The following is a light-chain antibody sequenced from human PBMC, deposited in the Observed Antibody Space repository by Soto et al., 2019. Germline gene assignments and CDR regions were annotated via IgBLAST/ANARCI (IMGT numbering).Light chain of an antibody. CDR1: QSIRSY. CDR2: AAS. J-gene: IGKJ1*01. CDR3: QQTYSSPRT. Sequence: DFQMTQSPSSLSASVGDRVTITCRASQSIRSYLNWFQQKPGKAPKLLIYAASSLQSGVPSRFSGSGSGTDFTLTISGLQPVDFATYFCQQTYSSPRTFGQGTKVEIK. V-gene: IGKV1-39*01.